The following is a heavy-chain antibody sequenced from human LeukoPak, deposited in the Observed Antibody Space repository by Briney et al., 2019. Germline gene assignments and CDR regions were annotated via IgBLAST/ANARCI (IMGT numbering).Heavy chain of an antibody. CDR2: FKSKTNGGTT. V-gene: IGHV3-15*01. CDR3: TTEGGHLHSNPFDY. CDR1: GFPFSNGW. D-gene: IGHD2-15*01. Sequence: GGSLRLSCAASGFPFSNGWMAWVRQAPGKGLGWVGHFKSKTNGGTTDYAAPVKGRFSISRDDSRTTVYLQMNSLKTEDTAVYYCTTEGGHLHSNPFDYWGQGTLVTVSS. J-gene: IGHJ4*02.